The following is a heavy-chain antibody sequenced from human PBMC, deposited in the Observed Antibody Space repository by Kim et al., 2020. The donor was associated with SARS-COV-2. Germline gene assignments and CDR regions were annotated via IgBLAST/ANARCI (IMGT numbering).Heavy chain of an antibody. V-gene: IGHV4-34*01. CDR3: ARGYGDPH. J-gene: IGHJ4*02. Sequence: SGSTNYNPSLKSRVTISVDTSKNQFSLKLSSVTAADTAVYYCARGYGDPHWGQGTLVTVSS. CDR2: SGST. D-gene: IGHD4-17*01.